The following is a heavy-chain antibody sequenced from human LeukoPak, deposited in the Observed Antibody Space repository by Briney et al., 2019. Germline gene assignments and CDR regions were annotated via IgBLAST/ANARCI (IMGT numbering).Heavy chain of an antibody. Sequence: GASVKVSCKASGYTFTSYDINWVRQATGQGLEWMGWMNPNSGNTGYAQKFQGRVTITRNTSISTAYMELSSLRSEDTAVYYCARASIVGTTAYYDYHYYMDVWGNGTTVTVSS. CDR2: MNPNSGNT. CDR1: GYTFTSYD. V-gene: IGHV1-8*03. CDR3: ARASIVGTTAYYDYHYYMDV. D-gene: IGHD1-26*01. J-gene: IGHJ6*03.